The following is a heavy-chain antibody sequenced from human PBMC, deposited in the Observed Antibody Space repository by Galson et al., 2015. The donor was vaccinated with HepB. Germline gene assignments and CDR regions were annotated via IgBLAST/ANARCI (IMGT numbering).Heavy chain of an antibody. J-gene: IGHJ4*02. CDR2: IIPIFGTA. V-gene: IGHV1-69*13. CDR1: GGTFSSYA. D-gene: IGHD3-22*01. CDR3: ARGQPAPYYYDSSGYYWGFDY. Sequence: SVKVSCKASGGTFSSYAISWVRQAPGQGLEWMGGIIPIFGTANYAQKFQGRVTITADESTSTAYMELSSLRSEDTAVYYCARGQPAPYYYDSSGYYWGFDYWGQGTLVTVSS.